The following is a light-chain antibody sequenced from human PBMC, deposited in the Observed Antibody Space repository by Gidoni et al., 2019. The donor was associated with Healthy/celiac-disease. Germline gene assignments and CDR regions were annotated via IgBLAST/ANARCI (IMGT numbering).Light chain of an antibody. Sequence: ELLITQSPATLSVSPGERATLSCRASQSVSSKLAWYQQKPGQAPRLLIYGASTRATGIPARFSGSGSGKEFTLTISSLQSEDFAVYYCQQYNNWPPWTFGQGTKVEIK. J-gene: IGKJ1*01. CDR2: GAS. V-gene: IGKV3-15*01. CDR3: QQYNNWPPWT. CDR1: QSVSSK.